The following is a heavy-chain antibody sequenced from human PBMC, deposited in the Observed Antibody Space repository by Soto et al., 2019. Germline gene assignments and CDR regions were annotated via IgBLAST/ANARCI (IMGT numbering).Heavy chain of an antibody. D-gene: IGHD3-22*01. CDR2: INPNSGGT. Sequence: QVQLVQSGAEVKKPGASVKVSCKASGYTFTGYYMHWVRQAPGQGLEWMGWINPNSGGTNYAQKLHGWVSVTRDTSISTAYVELSRLRSDDTAVYYCARHVGYSDSSCYYHYYGMDVWGQGTTGTVSS. J-gene: IGHJ6*02. CDR3: ARHVGYSDSSCYYHYYGMDV. V-gene: IGHV1-2*04. CDR1: GYTFTGYY.